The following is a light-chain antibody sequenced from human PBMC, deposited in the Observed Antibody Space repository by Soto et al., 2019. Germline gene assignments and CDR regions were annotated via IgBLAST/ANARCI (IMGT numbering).Light chain of an antibody. J-gene: IGKJ4*01. CDR3: QQSYSTPLT. CDR2: AAS. V-gene: IGKV1-39*01. CDR1: QNISSY. Sequence: DIQMTQSPSSLSASVGDRVTISCRASQNISSYLNWYQQKPGTAPKLLIYAASSLQSGVPSRFSGSGSGTDFTLTISSLQPEDFATYYGQQSYSTPLTFGGGNKVDIK.